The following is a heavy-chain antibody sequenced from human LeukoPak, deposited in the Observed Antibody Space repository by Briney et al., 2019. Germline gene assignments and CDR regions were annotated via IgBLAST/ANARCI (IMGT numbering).Heavy chain of an antibody. V-gene: IGHV1-69*04. CDR3: ARVVRGSNYYYGMDV. D-gene: IGHD3-10*02. CDR1: GGTFSSYA. Sequence: SVKVSCKASGGTFSSYAISWVRQAPGQGLEWMGRIIPILSIANYAQKFQGRVTIIADRATSTAYMELSSLRSEDTAVYYCARVVRGSNYYYGMDVWGQGTTVTVSS. CDR2: IIPILSIA. J-gene: IGHJ6*02.